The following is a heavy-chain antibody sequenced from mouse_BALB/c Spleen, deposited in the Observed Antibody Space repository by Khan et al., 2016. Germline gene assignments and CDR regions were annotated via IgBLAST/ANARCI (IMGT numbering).Heavy chain of an antibody. V-gene: IGHV3-8*02. CDR2: ISYSDST. D-gene: IGHD1-1*01. J-gene: IGHJ3*01. Sequence: EVKLLESGPSLVKPSQTLSLTCSVTGDSITNGYWNWIRKFPGNKLDYMGYISYSDSTYYNPSLKSRISITRDTSNNQYYRQLNSVTAEDTATYYCSRSAGSSFAYWGQGTLVTVSA. CDR3: SRSAGSSFAY. CDR1: GDSITNGY.